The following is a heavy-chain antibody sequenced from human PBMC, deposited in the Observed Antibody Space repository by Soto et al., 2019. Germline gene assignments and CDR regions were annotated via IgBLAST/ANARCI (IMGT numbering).Heavy chain of an antibody. D-gene: IGHD3-3*01. J-gene: IGHJ4*02. CDR1: GGSISRYH. V-gene: IGHV4-59*08. Sequence: SETLSLTCAVSGGSISRYHWGWFRPPPQTRREWVGCVYYSGSTNYNPSLNSLVTISVATSTNQFSLNLSSVPAAARAVYYCARSSIFGVGHLRYWGQGTLVTVSS. CDR3: ARSSIFGVGHLRY. CDR2: VYYSGST.